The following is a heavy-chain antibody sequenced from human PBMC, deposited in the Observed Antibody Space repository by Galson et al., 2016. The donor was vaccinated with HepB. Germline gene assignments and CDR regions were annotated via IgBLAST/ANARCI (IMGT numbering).Heavy chain of an antibody. Sequence: SLRLSCAASGFTFSSYGMHWVRQAPGKGLEWVAIIWYDGSDKYYADSVKGRFTISRDNSKNTLYLQMNSRRAEDTAVYYCARGFRLGDLSSPRERDAFDMWGQGTMVTVSS. CDR1: GFTFSSYG. V-gene: IGHV3-33*01. CDR2: IWYDGSDK. CDR3: ARGFRLGDLSSPRERDAFDM. D-gene: IGHD3-16*02. J-gene: IGHJ3*02.